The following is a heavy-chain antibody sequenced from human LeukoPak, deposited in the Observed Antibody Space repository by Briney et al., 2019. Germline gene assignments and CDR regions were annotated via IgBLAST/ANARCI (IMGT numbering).Heavy chain of an antibody. CDR1: GGSISSYY. CDR3: ARAKRITIFGVVISRDAFDI. CDR2: IYTSGST. D-gene: IGHD3-3*01. V-gene: IGHV4-4*07. Sequence: SETLSLTCTVSGGSISSYYWSWIRQPAGRGLEWIGRIYTSGSTNYNPSLKSRVTMSVDTSKNQFSLKLSSVTAADTAVYYCARAKRITIFGVVISRDAFDIWGRGTMVTVSS. J-gene: IGHJ3*02.